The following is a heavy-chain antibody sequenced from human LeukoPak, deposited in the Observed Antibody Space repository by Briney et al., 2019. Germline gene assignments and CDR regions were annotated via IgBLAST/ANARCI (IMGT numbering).Heavy chain of an antibody. CDR1: GFTFSSSA. CDR3: ARDIGYYDSSGYYDY. V-gene: IGHV3-23*01. J-gene: IGHJ4*02. D-gene: IGHD3-22*01. Sequence: GGSLRLSCAVSGFTFSSSAMSWVRQAPGKGLQWVSTFSGNGNTYYADSVKGRFTISRDNAKNTLYLQMNSLRAEDTAVYYCARDIGYYDSSGYYDYWGQGTLVTVSS. CDR2: FSGNGNT.